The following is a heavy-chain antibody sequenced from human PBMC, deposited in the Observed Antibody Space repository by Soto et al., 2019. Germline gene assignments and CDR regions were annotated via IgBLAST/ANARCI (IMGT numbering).Heavy chain of an antibody. CDR1: GGTFSGYY. CDR2: INHSGST. V-gene: IGHV4-34*01. J-gene: IGHJ4*02. Sequence: PSETLSLTCAVYGGTFSGYYWSWIRQPPGKGLEWIGEINHSGSTNYNPSLKSRVTISVDTSKNQFSLKLSSVTDEETAVYYCARGRKRYSSGSDAKLDYWGQGNVVTVSS. D-gene: IGHD6-19*01. CDR3: ARGRKRYSSGSDAKLDY.